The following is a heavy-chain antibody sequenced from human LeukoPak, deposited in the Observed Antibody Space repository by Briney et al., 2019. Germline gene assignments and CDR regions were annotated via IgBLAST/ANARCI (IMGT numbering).Heavy chain of an antibody. D-gene: IGHD2-2*01. J-gene: IGHJ6*03. Sequence: SETLSLTCTVSGGSISSYYWSWIRQPAGKGLEWIGRIYTSGSTNYNPSLKSRVTMSVDTSKNQFSLKLSSVTAADTAVYYCARSREYCSSTSCYDYYMDVWGKGTTVTVPS. CDR1: GGSISSYY. CDR2: IYTSGST. V-gene: IGHV4-4*07. CDR3: ARSREYCSSTSCYDYYMDV.